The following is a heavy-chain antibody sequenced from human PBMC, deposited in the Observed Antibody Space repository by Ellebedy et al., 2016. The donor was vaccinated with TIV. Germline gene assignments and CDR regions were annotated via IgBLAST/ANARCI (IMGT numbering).Heavy chain of an antibody. CDR1: EVTLANNY. D-gene: IGHD2-15*01. CDR3: MRRWS. CDR2: IYSGGTT. J-gene: IGHJ4*01. Sequence: PGGSLRLSCVASEVTLANNYIAGVRQAPGKGLELVSLIYSGGTTYYADSVKGRFTISRDSSKNTMYLQMNSLRSEDSAVYYCMRRWSWGHGTLVTVSS. V-gene: IGHV3-66*04.